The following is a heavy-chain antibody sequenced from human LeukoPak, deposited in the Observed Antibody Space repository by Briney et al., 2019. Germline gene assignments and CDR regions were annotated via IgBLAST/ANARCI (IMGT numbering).Heavy chain of an antibody. CDR2: INHSGST. CDR1: GGSFSGYY. Sequence: PSETLSLTCAVYGGSFSGYYRSWIRQPPGKGLEWIGEINHSGSTNYNPSLKSRVTISVDTSKKQFSLKLSSVTAADTAVYYCARGRLDYYYYGMDVWGQGTTVTVSS. CDR3: ARGRLDYYYYGMDV. J-gene: IGHJ6*02. V-gene: IGHV4-34*01. D-gene: IGHD3-16*01.